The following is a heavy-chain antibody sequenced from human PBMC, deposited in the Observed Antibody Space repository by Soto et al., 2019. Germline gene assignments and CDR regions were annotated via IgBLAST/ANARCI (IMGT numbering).Heavy chain of an antibody. CDR2: ISPYIDDT. CDR1: GYSFTNYG. V-gene: IGHV1-18*01. D-gene: IGHD6-13*01. Sequence: ASVKVSCKASGYSFTNYGISWVRQAPGQGLEWMGWISPYIDDTNYAQKFQGRVTLTTDTSTSTAYMEVRSLRSEDTAVYFCARAPGIAAAGPHLVWGQGTLVTVSS. J-gene: IGHJ4*02. CDR3: ARAPGIAAAGPHLV.